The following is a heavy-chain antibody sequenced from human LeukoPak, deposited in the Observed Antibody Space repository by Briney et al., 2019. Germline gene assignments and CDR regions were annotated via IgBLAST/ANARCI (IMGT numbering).Heavy chain of an antibody. CDR2: IKQDGSEK. V-gene: IGHV3-7*01. CDR3: ARHDFWSDYYYYMDV. J-gene: IGHJ6*03. Sequence: GGSLRLSCAASGFTFSSYWMSWVRQAPGKGLEWVANIKQDGSEKYYVDSVKGRFTISRDNAKNSLYLQMNSLRAEDTAVYYCARHDFWSDYYYYMDVWGKGTTVTVSS. D-gene: IGHD3-3*01. CDR1: GFTFSSYW.